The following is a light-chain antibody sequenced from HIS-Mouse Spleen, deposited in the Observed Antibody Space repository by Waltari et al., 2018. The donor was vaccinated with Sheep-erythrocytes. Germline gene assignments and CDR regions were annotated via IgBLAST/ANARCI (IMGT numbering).Light chain of an antibody. V-gene: IGLV3-25*02. CDR2: KDS. CDR3: CSYAGSYNHV. J-gene: IGLJ1*01. Sequence: SYELTQPPSVSVSPGQTARITCPGDALPKQYASWYQQKPGQAPVLVIYKDSERPSGIPERFSGSSSGTTVTLTISGLQAEDEADYYCCSYAGSYNHVFATGTKVTVL. CDR1: ALPKQY.